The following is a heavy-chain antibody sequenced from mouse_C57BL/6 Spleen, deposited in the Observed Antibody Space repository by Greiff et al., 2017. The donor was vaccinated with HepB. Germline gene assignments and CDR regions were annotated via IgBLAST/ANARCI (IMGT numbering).Heavy chain of an antibody. D-gene: IGHD5-1*01. CDR3: ARVRPLPYFDV. CDR1: GFTFSSYA. J-gene: IGHJ1*03. V-gene: IGHV5-4*01. Sequence: EVQRVESGGGLVKPGGSLKLSCAASGFTFSSYAMSWVRQTPEKRLEWVATISDGGSYTYYPDNVKGRFTISRDNAKNNLYLQMSHLKSEDTAMYYCARVRPLPYFDVWGTGTTVTVSS. CDR2: ISDGGSYT.